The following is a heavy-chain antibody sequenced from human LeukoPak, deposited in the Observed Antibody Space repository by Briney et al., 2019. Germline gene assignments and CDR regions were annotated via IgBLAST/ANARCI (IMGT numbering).Heavy chain of an antibody. D-gene: IGHD1-26*01. V-gene: IGHV1-46*01. J-gene: IGHJ4*02. Sequence: ASVKVSCKASGYTFTSYYMHWVRQAPGQELEWMGIINPSGGSTSYARKFQGRVTMTRDTSTSTVYMELSSLRSEDTAVYYCARDAGATTPSPDYWGQGTLVTVSS. CDR2: INPSGGST. CDR3: ARDAGATTPSPDY. CDR1: GYTFTSYY.